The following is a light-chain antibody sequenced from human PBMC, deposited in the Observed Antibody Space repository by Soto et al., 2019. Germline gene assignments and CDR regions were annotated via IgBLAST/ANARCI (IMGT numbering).Light chain of an antibody. Sequence: QSVLTQPASVSGSPGQSITISCTGTSSDVGSYNLVSWYQQHPGKAPKLMIYEGSKRPSGVSNRFSGSKSGNTASLTISGLQAEDEADYYCCSYAGSSTLYVFGTG. J-gene: IGLJ1*01. CDR3: CSYAGSSTLYV. V-gene: IGLV2-23*01. CDR2: EGS. CDR1: SSDVGSYNL.